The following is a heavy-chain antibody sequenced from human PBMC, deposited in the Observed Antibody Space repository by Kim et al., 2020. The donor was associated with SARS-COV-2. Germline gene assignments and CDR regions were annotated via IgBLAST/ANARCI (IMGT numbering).Heavy chain of an antibody. V-gene: IGHV1-18*01. J-gene: IGHJ4*02. Sequence: ASVKVSCKASGYTFTSYGISWVRQAPGQGLEWMGWISTDSTNTNYAQKVQGRVTMTTDTSTSTAYMELRSLRSDDTAVYYCAREVGHYSSSRLELDNWGQGTLVTVSS. CDR3: AREVGHYSSSRLELDN. CDR2: ISTDSTNT. D-gene: IGHD6-13*01. CDR1: GYTFTSYG.